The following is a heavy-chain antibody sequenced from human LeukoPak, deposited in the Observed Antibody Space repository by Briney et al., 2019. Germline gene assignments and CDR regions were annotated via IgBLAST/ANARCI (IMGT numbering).Heavy chain of an antibody. Sequence: SETLSLTCTVSGGSISSSSYYWGWIRQPPGKGLEWIGSIYYGGSTYYNPSLKSRVTISVDTPKNQFSLKLSSVTAADTAVYYCARHGVVVPAALAPGLDYWGQGTLVTVSS. CDR2: IYYGGST. CDR3: ARHGVVVPAALAPGLDY. D-gene: IGHD2-2*01. J-gene: IGHJ4*02. CDR1: GGSISSSSYY. V-gene: IGHV4-39*01.